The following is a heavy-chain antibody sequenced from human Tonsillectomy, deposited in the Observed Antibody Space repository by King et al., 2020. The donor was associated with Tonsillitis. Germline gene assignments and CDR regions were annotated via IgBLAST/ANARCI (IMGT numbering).Heavy chain of an antibody. CDR1: GGAISSYY. Sequence: QLQESGPGLVKPSETLSLTCTVSGGAISSYYWSWIRQPPWKGLEWIGFIYYSGSTNYNPSLQSRVTISIHTSKNQFSPKLSSVTAADTAVYYCARDLYGGFGDFGYWGQGTLVTVSS. J-gene: IGHJ4*02. V-gene: IGHV4-59*01. CDR3: ARDLYGGFGDFGY. D-gene: IGHD3-10*01. CDR2: IYYSGST.